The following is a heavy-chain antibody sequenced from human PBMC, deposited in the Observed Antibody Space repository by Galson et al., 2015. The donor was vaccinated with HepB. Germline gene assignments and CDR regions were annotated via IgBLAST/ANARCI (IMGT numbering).Heavy chain of an antibody. V-gene: IGHV3-7*03. CDR2: IKQDGSDK. J-gene: IGHJ4*02. Sequence: SLRLSCAASGFTFSSYWMSWVRQAPGKGLEWVANIKQDGSDKFYVDSVKGRFTISRDNAKNSLYLQMNSLRAEDTAVYYCARIGVYDSSGYYPYWGQGTLVTVSS. CDR3: ARIGVYDSSGYYPY. D-gene: IGHD3-22*01. CDR1: GFTFSSYW.